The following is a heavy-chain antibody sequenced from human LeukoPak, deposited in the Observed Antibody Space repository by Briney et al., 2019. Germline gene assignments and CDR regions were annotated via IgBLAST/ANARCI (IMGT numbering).Heavy chain of an antibody. CDR1: GFTFNTYA. CDR3: ARGYCPDAICYPNDAFDI. Sequence: GGSLRLSCAGSGFTFNTYALHWVRQAPGKRLEYVSSISTNGGRAYYANSVKGRFTISRDNSRNTLYLQMGSLRAEDTAVYHCARGYCPDAICYPNDAFDIWGQGTMVAVSS. J-gene: IGHJ3*02. V-gene: IGHV3-64*01. CDR2: ISTNGGRA. D-gene: IGHD2-8*01.